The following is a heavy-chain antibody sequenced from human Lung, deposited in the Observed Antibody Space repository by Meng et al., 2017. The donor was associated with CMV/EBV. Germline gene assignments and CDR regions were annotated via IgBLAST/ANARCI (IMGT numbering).Heavy chain of an antibody. CDR2: IPHRGSS. D-gene: IGHD3-10*01. CDR3: LRRSGGSV. V-gene: IGHV4-4*02. CDR1: GDSITNHNW. J-gene: IGHJ1*01. Sequence: QVQFGGSGPALVNPSETLSLPSAVSGDSITNHNWWAWVRQPPGKGLEWIGEIPHRGSSAYNPSLKSRVSMSIDKSKNQFSLKLTSVTAADTAVYHCLRRSGGSVWGQGTLVTVSS.